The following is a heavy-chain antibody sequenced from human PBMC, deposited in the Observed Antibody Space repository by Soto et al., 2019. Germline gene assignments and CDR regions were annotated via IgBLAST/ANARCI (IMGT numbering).Heavy chain of an antibody. Sequence: PRVSLKISCKASGYRFRNYWIGWGRQMSGKGLEWMAIINPGDSETRYSPSFQGQVTISADKSLSTAYLQWSSLKASDTAMYYCARPSNNYVSDCGQGASVTVSS. CDR3: ARPSNNYVSD. D-gene: IGHD4-4*01. J-gene: IGHJ4*02. CDR2: INPGDSET. CDR1: GYRFRNYW. V-gene: IGHV5-51*01.